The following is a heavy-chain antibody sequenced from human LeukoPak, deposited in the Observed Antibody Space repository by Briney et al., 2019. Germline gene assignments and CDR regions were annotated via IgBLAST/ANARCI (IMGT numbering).Heavy chain of an antibody. J-gene: IGHJ4*02. CDR2: ISGSSDTT. D-gene: IGHD3-16*01. CDR1: GFTFSSYA. V-gene: IGHV3-23*01. CDR3: AKRIGGVNSFDH. Sequence: GGSLRLSCAGSGFTFSSYAMSWVRQAPGRGLEWVSVISGSSDTTYYADSVKGRFIISRDNSKNTLYLQMNSLRAEDTAVYYCAKRIGGVNSFDHWGQGTLVTVSS.